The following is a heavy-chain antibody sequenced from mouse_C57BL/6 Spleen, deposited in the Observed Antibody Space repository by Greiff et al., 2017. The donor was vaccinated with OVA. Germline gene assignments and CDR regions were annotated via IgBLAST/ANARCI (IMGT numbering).Heavy chain of an antibody. J-gene: IGHJ4*01. CDR3: ARFRQLRPAMDY. CDR1: GYTFTDYY. D-gene: IGHD3-2*02. V-gene: IGHV1-26*01. CDR2: INPNNGGT. Sequence: VQLQQSGPELVKPGASVKISCKASGYTFTDYYMNWVKQSHGKSLEWIGDINPNNGGTSYNQKFKGKATLTVDKSSSTAYMELRSLTSEDSAVYYCARFRQLRPAMDYWGQGTSVTVSS.